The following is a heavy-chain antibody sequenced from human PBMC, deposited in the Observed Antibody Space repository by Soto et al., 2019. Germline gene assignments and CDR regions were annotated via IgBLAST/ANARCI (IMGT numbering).Heavy chain of an antibody. D-gene: IGHD3-3*01. CDR1: GGSFSGYV. J-gene: IGHJ3*02. V-gene: IGHV1-69*04. CDR3: GRAKSIFGIVTDVYDI. Sequence: QVQLVQSGAEVKKPGSSGRVSCMTSGGSFSGYVFTWVRQAPGQGLEWMGRIIPVHNITNYAESLQGRVTISADTSSTTTYMELNNLRSDDTAVYFCGRAKSIFGIVTDVYDIWGQGTMVIVSS. CDR2: IIPVHNIT.